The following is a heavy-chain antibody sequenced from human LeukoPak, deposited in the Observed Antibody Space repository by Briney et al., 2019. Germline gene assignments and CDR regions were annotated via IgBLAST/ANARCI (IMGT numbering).Heavy chain of an antibody. D-gene: IGHD4-11*01. CDR2: IYSGGST. CDR3: ARGMTNPFDY. J-gene: IGHJ4*02. V-gene: IGHV3-53*04. CDR1: GFTVSTNY. Sequence: GGSLRLPCAASGFTVSTNYMSWVRQAPGKGLEWVSVIYSGGSTYYADSVKGRFTISRHNSENMLYLQMNSLRAEDTAVYYCARGMTNPFDYWGQGTLVTVSS.